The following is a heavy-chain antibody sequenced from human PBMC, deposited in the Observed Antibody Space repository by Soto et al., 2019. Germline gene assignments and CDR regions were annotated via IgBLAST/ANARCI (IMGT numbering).Heavy chain of an antibody. Sequence: GESLKISCAASGFTFSDYGLHWVRQAPGKGLEWVAVIWYDRKNKYYVDSVKGRFTISRNNSKNKLYMQMNSLRAEDTAVYYCARDRIPTTNYNYFGMDVWGQGTTVTV. CDR2: IWYDRKNK. V-gene: IGHV3-33*01. D-gene: IGHD1-1*01. CDR1: GFTFSDYG. CDR3: ARDRIPTTNYNYFGMDV. J-gene: IGHJ6*02.